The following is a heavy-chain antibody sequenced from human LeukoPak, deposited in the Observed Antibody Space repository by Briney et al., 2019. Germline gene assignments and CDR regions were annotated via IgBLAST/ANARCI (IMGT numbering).Heavy chain of an antibody. V-gene: IGHV1-18*01. D-gene: IGHD6-25*01. CDR1: GYTFSYFG. Sequence: ASVRVSCKASGYTFSYFGINWVRQAPGQGLEWMGWISGYNGNTNYAQKSEGRLTLTTDTATSTVYMELRNLRSDDTAVYFCARGLDAAAGLANFDYWGQGTLVTVSS. CDR3: ARGLDAAAGLANFDY. CDR2: ISGYNGNT. J-gene: IGHJ4*02.